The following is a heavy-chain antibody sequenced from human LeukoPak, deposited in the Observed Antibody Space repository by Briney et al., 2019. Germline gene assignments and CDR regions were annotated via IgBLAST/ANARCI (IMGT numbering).Heavy chain of an antibody. V-gene: IGHV4-34*01. CDR3: ARGQGTVTTH. J-gene: IGHJ4*02. D-gene: IGHD4-17*01. CDR1: GGSFSGYY. CDR2: INHSGSA. Sequence: SETLSLTCAVSGGSFSGYYWTWIRRPPGKGLEWIGEINHSGSANYNPSLMSRVTISLDTSKNHFSLNLSSVTAADTAVYYCARGQGTVTTHWGQGTLVTVSS.